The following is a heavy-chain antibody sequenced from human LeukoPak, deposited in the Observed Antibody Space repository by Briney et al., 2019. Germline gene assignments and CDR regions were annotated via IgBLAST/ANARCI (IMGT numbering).Heavy chain of an antibody. V-gene: IGHV4-59*01. CDR2: IYSTGST. CDR1: GGSISNYF. D-gene: IGHD4-23*01. Sequence: SETLSLTCTVSGGSISNYFWSWIRQPPGKGLEWIGYIYSTGSTNSNPSLKSRVTISVDTSQNQFSLKLTSVTAADTAVYYCARDRGYSSFDYWGQGTLVTVSS. J-gene: IGHJ4*02. CDR3: ARDRGYSSFDY.